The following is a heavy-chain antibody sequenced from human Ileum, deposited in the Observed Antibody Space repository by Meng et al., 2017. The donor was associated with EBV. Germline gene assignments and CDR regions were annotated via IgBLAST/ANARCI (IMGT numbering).Heavy chain of an antibody. V-gene: IGHV3-30*03. Sequence: QVELVEAGGGVVQPGRSLRLSCAASGFTFSNYGMHWVRQAPGKGLEWVASISHDESDQYYVDSLKGRFTISRDNSKNTLYLEMNSLRAEDTAMYYCTTGKQWLVPWGQGTLVTVSS. CDR2: ISHDESDQ. CDR3: TTGKQWLVP. J-gene: IGHJ5*02. CDR1: GFTFSNYG. D-gene: IGHD6-19*01.